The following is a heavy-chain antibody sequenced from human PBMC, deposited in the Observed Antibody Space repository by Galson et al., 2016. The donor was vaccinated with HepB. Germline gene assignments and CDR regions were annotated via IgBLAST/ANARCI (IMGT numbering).Heavy chain of an antibody. V-gene: IGHV3-30*18. Sequence: SLRLSCAASGFTFSKYALHWARQAPGKGLEWVAVISTNGISQNYEDSVKGRFTVYRDNSKNTVDLQVNSLRPEDTAVYYCAKDQGILRHFDWLTYDAFDMWGQGTMVTVSS. J-gene: IGHJ3*02. CDR1: GFTFSKYA. CDR3: AKDQGILRHFDWLTYDAFDM. CDR2: ISTNGISQ. D-gene: IGHD3-9*01.